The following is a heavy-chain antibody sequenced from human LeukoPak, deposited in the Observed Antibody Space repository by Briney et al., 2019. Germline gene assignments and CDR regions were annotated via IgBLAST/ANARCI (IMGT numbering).Heavy chain of an antibody. D-gene: IGHD1-26*01. CDR3: TTSIVGPTGRRGYYYGMDV. CDR1: GFTFSTYE. Sequence: TSGGSLRLSCAASGFTFSTYEMSWVRQVPGKGLEWVGRIKSKADGGATDYAAPVRGRFTISRDDSANTLYLQMNSLKTEDTGVYYCTTSIVGPTGRRGYYYGMDVWGQGTTVTVSS. J-gene: IGHJ6*02. CDR2: IKSKADGGAT. V-gene: IGHV3-15*01.